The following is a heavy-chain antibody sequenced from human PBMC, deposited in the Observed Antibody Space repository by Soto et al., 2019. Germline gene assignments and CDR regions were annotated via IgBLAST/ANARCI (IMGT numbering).Heavy chain of an antibody. V-gene: IGHV3-74*01. CDR1: GLTFSSSW. J-gene: IGHJ4*02. Sequence: EVQLVESGGGLVQPGGSRRLSCAVSGLTFSSSWMHWVRQAPGKGLVWVSRINFDGSATHYVDSVQGRFTISRDNAKNILYLQMTNLGAEDTAVYYCARDRGNYNGIFDYWGQGTLVAVSS. CDR3: ARDRGNYNGIFDY. CDR2: INFDGSAT. D-gene: IGHD4-4*01.